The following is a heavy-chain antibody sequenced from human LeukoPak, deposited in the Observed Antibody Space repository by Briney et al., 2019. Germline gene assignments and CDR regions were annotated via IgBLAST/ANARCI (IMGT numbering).Heavy chain of an antibody. Sequence: PGGSLRLSCAASGFTVTSNWIHWVRQAPGKGLVWVSRIDDAGSGTSYAGSVKGRFTISRDTAKNTVYLQMNSLRVDDTAVYYCATVFDLWGQGTLVTVSS. CDR2: IDDAGSGT. CDR3: ATVFDL. V-gene: IGHV3-74*01. J-gene: IGHJ4*02. CDR1: GFTVTSNW.